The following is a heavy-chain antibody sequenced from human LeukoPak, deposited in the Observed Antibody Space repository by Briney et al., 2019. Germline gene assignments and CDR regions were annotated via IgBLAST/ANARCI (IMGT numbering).Heavy chain of an antibody. CDR3: ARSGYDLVY. V-gene: IGHV3-11*04. J-gene: IGHJ4*02. CDR1: GFSFSDEY. CDR2: ISSSSSTI. D-gene: IGHD5-12*01. Sequence: NPGGSLRLSCAASGFSFSDEYMSWIRQAPGKGLEWVSYISSSSSTIYYADSVKGRFTISRDNAKNSLYLQMNSLRDEDTAVYYCARSGYDLVYWGQGTLVTVSS.